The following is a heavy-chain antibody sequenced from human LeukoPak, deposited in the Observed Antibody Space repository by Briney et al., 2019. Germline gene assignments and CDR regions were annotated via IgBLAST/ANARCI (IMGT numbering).Heavy chain of an antibody. CDR2: IYYSGST. CDR3: ASSTPVGATDY. Sequence: SETLSLTCTVSGGSISSYYWSWIRQPPGKGLEWIGYIYYSGSTNYNPSLKSRVTISVDTSKNQFSLKLSSVTAADTAVYYCASSTPVGATDYWGQGTLVTVSS. V-gene: IGHV4-59*08. CDR1: GGSISSYY. D-gene: IGHD1-26*01. J-gene: IGHJ4*02.